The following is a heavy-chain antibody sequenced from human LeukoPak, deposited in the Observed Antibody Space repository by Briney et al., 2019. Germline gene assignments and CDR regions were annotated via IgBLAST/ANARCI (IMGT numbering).Heavy chain of an antibody. Sequence: GGSLRLSCAASGFTFSDYYMSWIRRAPGNGLEWVSYISSSSSYTNYADSVKGRFTISRDNAKNSLYLQMNSLRAEDTAVYYCARESYSSTGLDVWGKGTTVTVSS. D-gene: IGHD6-19*01. CDR1: GFTFSDYY. CDR3: ARESYSSTGLDV. J-gene: IGHJ6*04. V-gene: IGHV3-11*06. CDR2: ISSSSSYT.